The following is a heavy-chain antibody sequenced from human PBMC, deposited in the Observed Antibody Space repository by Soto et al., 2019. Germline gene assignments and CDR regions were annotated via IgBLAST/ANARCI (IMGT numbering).Heavy chain of an antibody. CDR3: ARLQAAVPHY. D-gene: IGHD6-25*01. V-gene: IGHV4-39*01. Sequence: QLQLQESGPGLVKPSETLSLTCTVSGDSISGSPYFWGWIRQPPGKGLEWIASIFYDGYTYYTPSLKGRAILSVDTSKNQFSLKLTSVAAADTAIYFCARLQAAVPHYWGQGTLVIVSS. CDR2: IFYDGYT. CDR1: GDSISGSPYF. J-gene: IGHJ4*02.